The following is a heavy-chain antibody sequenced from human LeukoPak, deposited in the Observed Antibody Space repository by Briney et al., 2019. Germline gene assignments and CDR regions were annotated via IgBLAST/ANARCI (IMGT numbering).Heavy chain of an antibody. CDR3: AKDSSGNYSTELDY. J-gene: IGHJ4*02. V-gene: IGHV3-66*01. Sequence: PGGSLRLSCAASDFSVGDNYMTWVRQAPGKGLQWVSLMYSVGTTFYADSVKGRFTMSRDNSKNTLYLQMNSLRAEDTAVYYCAKDSSGNYSTELDYWGQGTLVTVSS. CDR1: DFSVGDNY. D-gene: IGHD1-26*01. CDR2: MYSVGTT.